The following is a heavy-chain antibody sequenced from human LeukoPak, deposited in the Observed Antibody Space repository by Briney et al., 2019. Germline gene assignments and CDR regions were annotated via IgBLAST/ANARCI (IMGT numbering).Heavy chain of an antibody. Sequence: ASVKVSCKASGYTFTSYYMHWVRQAPGQGLEWMGWINPNSGGTNYAQKFQGRVTMTRDTSISTAYMELSRLRSDDTAVYYCARDLRYNWNPDLDFGYWGQGTLVTVSS. J-gene: IGHJ4*02. D-gene: IGHD1-20*01. CDR2: INPNSGGT. CDR3: ARDLRYNWNPDLDFGY. V-gene: IGHV1-2*02. CDR1: GYTFTSYY.